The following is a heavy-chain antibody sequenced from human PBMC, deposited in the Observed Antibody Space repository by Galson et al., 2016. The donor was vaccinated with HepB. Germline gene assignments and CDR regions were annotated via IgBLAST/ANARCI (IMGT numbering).Heavy chain of an antibody. CDR3: WGGWLQFFSFDD. V-gene: IGHV4-39*01. CDR2: IYYNGST. D-gene: IGHD5-24*01. Sequence: SETLSLTCTVSGGSISTKTYYWGWIRQPPGKGLEWIGNIYYNGSTYYNPSLKSRLTISVDTSKNQFSLKLNSMTAADTAVYYCWGGWLQFFSFDDWGQGTQLTVSS. J-gene: IGHJ4*02. CDR1: GGSISTKTYY.